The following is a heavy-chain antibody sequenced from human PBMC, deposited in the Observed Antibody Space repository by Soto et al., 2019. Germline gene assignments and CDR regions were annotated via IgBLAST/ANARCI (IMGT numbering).Heavy chain of an antibody. J-gene: IGHJ4*02. CDR1: GFNLSHPW. V-gene: IGHV3-15*01. Sequence: EVQLEESGGGLGKPGGSLRLSCAASGFNLSHPWMTWVRQAAGKGLEWVGRIKSKTDGGTADYATPVKGRFTISRDDSKNTVYLKMNSLKTEDTAVYYCTTGIYYDILTGYHNVAYWGQGTLVTVSS. CDR3: TTGIYYDILTGYHNVAY. D-gene: IGHD3-9*01. CDR2: IKSKTDGGTA.